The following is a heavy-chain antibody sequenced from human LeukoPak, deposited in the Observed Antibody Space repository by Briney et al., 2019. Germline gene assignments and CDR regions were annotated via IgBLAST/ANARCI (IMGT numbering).Heavy chain of an antibody. J-gene: IGHJ4*02. CDR3: ARVEDIVVVPAAIDY. CDR2: ISSSSSYI. Sequence: GGSLRLSCAASGFTFSSYSMNWVRQAPGKGLEWVSSISSSSSYIYYADSVKGRFTISRDNAKNSLYLQMNCLRAEDTAVYYCARVEDIVVVPAAIDYWGQGTLVTVSS. CDR1: GFTFSSYS. D-gene: IGHD2-2*01. V-gene: IGHV3-21*01.